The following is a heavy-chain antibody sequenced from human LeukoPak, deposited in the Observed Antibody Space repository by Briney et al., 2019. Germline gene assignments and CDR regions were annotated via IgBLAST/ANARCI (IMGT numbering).Heavy chain of an antibody. CDR1: GYTFTSYD. D-gene: IGHD5-24*01. V-gene: IGHV1-8*01. CDR3: ARASGGYNYY. Sequence: ASVKVSCKASGYTFTSYDINWVRQATGQGLEWMGWMNPNSGNTGYAQKLQGRVTMTTDTSTSTAYMELRSLRSDDTAVYYCARASGGYNYYWGQGTLVTVSS. CDR2: MNPNSGNT. J-gene: IGHJ4*02.